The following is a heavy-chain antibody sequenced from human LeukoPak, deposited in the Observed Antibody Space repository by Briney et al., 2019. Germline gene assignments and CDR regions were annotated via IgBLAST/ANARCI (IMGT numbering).Heavy chain of an antibody. D-gene: IGHD3-22*01. CDR3: ARDLGYDSSGPNSYYYYGMDV. J-gene: IGHJ6*02. V-gene: IGHV1-18*01. Sequence: ASVKVSCKASGYTFTSYGISWVRQAPGQGLEWTGWISAYNGNTNYAQKLQGRVTMTTDTSTTTAYMELRSLRSDDTAVYYCARDLGYDSSGPNSYYYYGMDVWGQGTTVTVSS. CDR1: GYTFTSYG. CDR2: ISAYNGNT.